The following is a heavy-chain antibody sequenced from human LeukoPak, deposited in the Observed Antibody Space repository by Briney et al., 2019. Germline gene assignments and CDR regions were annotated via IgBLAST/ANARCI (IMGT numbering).Heavy chain of an antibody. CDR1: GFTFGIYS. V-gene: IGHV3-48*04. CDR3: VKDGDIVVVITFDY. Sequence: GGSLRLSCTGSGFTFGIYSMNWVRHAPGKGLEWVSYIGHTGSVTDYADSVKGRFTVSRDNAKNSLYLQMNTLRAEDTAVYYCVKDGDIVVVITFDYWGQGTLVTVSS. J-gene: IGHJ4*02. D-gene: IGHD3-22*01. CDR2: IGHTGSVT.